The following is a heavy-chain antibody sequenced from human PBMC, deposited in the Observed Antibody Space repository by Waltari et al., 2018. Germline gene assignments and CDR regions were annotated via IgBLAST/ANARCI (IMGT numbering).Heavy chain of an antibody. CDR2: INESGST. J-gene: IGHJ4*02. CDR3: ASSYYDTRGYSPFDY. Sequence: QVQLQQWGAGLLKPSETLSLTCAVYGGTFNDHYWNWIRQPPGKGLEWIGQINESGSTNYNPSLRSRVTISVATSKNQFSLNLSSGTAADTAVYYCASSYYDTRGYSPFDYWGQGTLVTVSS. D-gene: IGHD3-22*01. CDR1: GGTFNDHY. V-gene: IGHV4-34*01.